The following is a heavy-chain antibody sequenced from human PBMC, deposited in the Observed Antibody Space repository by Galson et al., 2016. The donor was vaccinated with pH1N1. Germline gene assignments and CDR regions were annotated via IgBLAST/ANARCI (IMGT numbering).Heavy chain of an antibody. J-gene: IGHJ4*02. Sequence: SLRLSCAASGFTFSDYWMSWVRQAPGKGLEWVANINQDDSKKNYVASVRGRFTISRDNAKNSLFLQMNSLRVEDTAVYCCASKLYGDPNYWGQGALVTVSS. CDR2: INQDDSKK. CDR3: ASKLYGDPNY. V-gene: IGHV3-7*05. CDR1: GFTFSDYW. D-gene: IGHD4-17*01.